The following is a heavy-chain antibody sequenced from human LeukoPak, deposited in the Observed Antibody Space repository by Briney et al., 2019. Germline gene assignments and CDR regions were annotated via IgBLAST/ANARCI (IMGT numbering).Heavy chain of an antibody. CDR2: IYTSGST. Sequence: NSPETLSLTCTVSGGSISSSYWSWIRQPAGKGLEWIGRIYTSGSTNYNPSLKSRVTMSVDTSKNQFSLKLSSVTAADTAVYYCASTVAGRDYYYYYGMDVWGQGTTVTVSS. J-gene: IGHJ6*02. CDR3: ASTVAGRDYYYYYGMDV. CDR1: GGSISSSY. V-gene: IGHV4-4*07. D-gene: IGHD6-19*01.